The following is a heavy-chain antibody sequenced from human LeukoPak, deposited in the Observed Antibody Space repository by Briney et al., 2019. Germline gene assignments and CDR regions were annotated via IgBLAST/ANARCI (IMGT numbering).Heavy chain of an antibody. J-gene: IGHJ6*03. CDR2: INHSGST. D-gene: IGHD6-13*01. V-gene: IGHV4-34*01. CDR3: ARGPSAGARGYYYYYYYMDV. CDR1: GGSFSGYY. Sequence: PSETLSLTXAVYGGSFSGYYWSWIRQPPGKGLEWIGEINHSGSTNYNPSLKSRVTISVDTSKNQFSLKLSSVTAADTAVYYCARGPSAGARGYYYYYYYMDVWGKGTTVTVSS.